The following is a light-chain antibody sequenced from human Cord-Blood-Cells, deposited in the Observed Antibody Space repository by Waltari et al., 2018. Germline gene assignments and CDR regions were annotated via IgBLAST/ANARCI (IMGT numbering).Light chain of an antibody. CDR2: EGR. Sequence: QSAMTPPASVSGSPGQSIAISCTGTSSDVGRYNLVSWYQQHQGKAPKLMIYEGRKRPSVVSNRFSGSKSGNTASLTISGLQAEDEADYYCCSYAGSSTYVFGTGTKVTVL. CDR1: SSDVGRYNL. V-gene: IGLV2-23*01. J-gene: IGLJ1*01. CDR3: CSYAGSSTYV.